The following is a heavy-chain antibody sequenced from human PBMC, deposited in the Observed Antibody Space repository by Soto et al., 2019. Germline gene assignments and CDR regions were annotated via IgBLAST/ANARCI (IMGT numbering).Heavy chain of an antibody. J-gene: IGHJ5*02. CDR1: GYSFTNYW. D-gene: IGHD4-17*01. V-gene: IGHV5-10-1*01. CDR3: ARHFPTVTLVVNWFDP. Sequence: GESLKISCKVSGYSFTNYWISWVRQMPWKALEWMGRIHPSDSYTNYSPSFQGHVAFSVDKSITTAYLQWSSLKASDTAMYYCARHFPTVTLVVNWFDPWGQGTLVTVSS. CDR2: IHPSDSYT.